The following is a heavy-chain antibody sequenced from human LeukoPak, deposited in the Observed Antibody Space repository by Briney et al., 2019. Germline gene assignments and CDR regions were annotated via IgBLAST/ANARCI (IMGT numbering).Heavy chain of an antibody. CDR3: AKDRRVGATPAGVDY. CDR2: ISYDGSNK. CDR1: GFTFSSYG. J-gene: IGHJ4*02. Sequence: PGGSLRLSCAASGFTFSSYGMHWVRQAPGKGLEWVAVISYDGSNKYYADSVKGRFTISRDNSKNTLYLQMNSLRAEDTAVYYCAKDRRVGATPAGVDYWGQGTLVTVSS. V-gene: IGHV3-30*18. D-gene: IGHD1-26*01.